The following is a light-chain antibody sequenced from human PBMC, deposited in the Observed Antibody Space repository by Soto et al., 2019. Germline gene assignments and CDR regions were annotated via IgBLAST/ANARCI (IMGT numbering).Light chain of an antibody. CDR1: SSNIGSNT. CDR2: SNN. V-gene: IGLV1-44*01. Sequence: QSALTQPPSASGTPGQRVTISCSGSSSNIGSNTVNWYQQLPGTAPKLLIYSNNQRPSGVPDRLSGSKSGTSASLAISGLQSEDEADYYCAAWDDSLNIVFGGGTKVTVL. J-gene: IGLJ3*02. CDR3: AAWDDSLNIV.